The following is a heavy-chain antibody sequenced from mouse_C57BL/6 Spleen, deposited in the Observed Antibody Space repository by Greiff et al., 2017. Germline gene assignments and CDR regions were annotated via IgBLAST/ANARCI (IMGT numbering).Heavy chain of an antibody. CDR3: ARGGDRYFDV. CDR1: GYTFTSYD. V-gene: IGHV1-85*01. Sequence: QVHVKQSGPELVKPGASVKLSCKASGYTFTSYDINWVKQRPGQGLEWIGWLYPRDGSTKYNEKFKGKATLTVDTSSSTAYMELHSLTSEDAAVYFCARGGDRYFDVWGTGTTVTVSS. J-gene: IGHJ1*03. D-gene: IGHD3-3*01. CDR2: LYPRDGST.